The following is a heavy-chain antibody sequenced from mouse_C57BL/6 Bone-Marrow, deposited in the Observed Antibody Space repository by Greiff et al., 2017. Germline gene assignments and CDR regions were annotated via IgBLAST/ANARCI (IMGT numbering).Heavy chain of an antibody. V-gene: IGHV1-50*01. CDR1: GYTFTSYW. D-gene: IGHD1-3*01. Sequence: QVQLQQPGAELVKPGASVKLSCKASGYTFTSYWMQWVKQRPGQGLEWIGEIDPSDNYTNYNQKFKGKATLTVDTSSSTAYMQLSSLTSEDSAVYYCASEEWRGAMDYWGQGTSVTVSS. CDR2: IDPSDNYT. J-gene: IGHJ4*01. CDR3: ASEEWRGAMDY.